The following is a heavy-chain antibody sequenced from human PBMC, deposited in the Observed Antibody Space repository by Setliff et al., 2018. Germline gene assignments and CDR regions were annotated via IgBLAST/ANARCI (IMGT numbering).Heavy chain of an antibody. D-gene: IGHD1-7*01. Sequence: SGPTLVNPTQTLTLTCTFSGFSLSTSGMCVSWIRQPPGKALEWLARIDWDDDKYYSTSLKTRLTISKDTSKNQVVLTMTNMNPVDTATYYCARLTGTDYYYYYMDVWGKGTTVTVSS. CDR1: GFSLSTSGMC. V-gene: IGHV2-70*11. CDR2: IDWDDDK. J-gene: IGHJ6*03. CDR3: ARLTGTDYYYYYMDV.